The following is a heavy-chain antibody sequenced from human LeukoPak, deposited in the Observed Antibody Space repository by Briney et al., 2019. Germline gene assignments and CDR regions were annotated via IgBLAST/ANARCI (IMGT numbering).Heavy chain of an antibody. CDR3: ARDREGGATPFDY. V-gene: IGHV3-21*01. D-gene: IGHD1-26*01. Sequence: GGSLRLSCAASGFTFSSYSMNWVRQAPGKGLEWVSSISSSSSYIYYADSVKGRFTISRDNAKNSLYLQMNSLRAEDTAVYYCARDREGGATPFDYWGQGTLVTVSS. J-gene: IGHJ4*02. CDR1: GFTFSSYS. CDR2: ISSSSSYI.